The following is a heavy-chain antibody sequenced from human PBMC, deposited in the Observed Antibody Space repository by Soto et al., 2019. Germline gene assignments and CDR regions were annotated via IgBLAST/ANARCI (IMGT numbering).Heavy chain of an antibody. CDR2: IYYSGST. V-gene: IGHV4-31*03. J-gene: IGHJ4*02. CDR1: GGSINSGGYY. CDR3: ARDPGYCSGGSCYSGGFDY. Sequence: PSETLSLTCTVSGGSINSGGYYWSWIRQHPGKGLEWIGYIYYSGSTYYNPSLKSRVTISVDTSKNQFSLKLSSVTAADTAVYYCARDPGYCSGGSCYSGGFDYWGQGTLVTVSS. D-gene: IGHD2-15*01.